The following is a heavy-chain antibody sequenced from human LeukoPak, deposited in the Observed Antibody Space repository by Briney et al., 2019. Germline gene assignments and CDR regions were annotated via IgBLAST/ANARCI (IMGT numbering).Heavy chain of an antibody. J-gene: IGHJ4*02. D-gene: IGHD5-18*01. CDR3: ARGQEYSYGQFDY. CDR1: GLTFSSSW. CDR2: INGDGRTT. Sequence: GGSLRLSCAVSGLTFSSSWMHWVRQPPGKGLVWVSRINGDGRTTSYADSVKGRFTISKDNTKNTMYLQINSLRADDTAVYYCARGQEYSYGQFDYWGQGTLVTVSS. V-gene: IGHV3-74*01.